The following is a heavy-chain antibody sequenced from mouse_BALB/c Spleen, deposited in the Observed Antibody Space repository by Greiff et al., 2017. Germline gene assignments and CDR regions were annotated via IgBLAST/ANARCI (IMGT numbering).Heavy chain of an antibody. CDR1: GFNIKDYY. Sequence: EVQLQQSGAELVRSGASVKLSCTASGFNIKDYYMHWVKQRPEQGLEWIGWIDPENGDTEYAPKFQGKATMTADTSSNTAYLQLSSLTSEDTAVYYCNAALPFAYWGQGTLVTVSA. V-gene: IGHV14-4*02. D-gene: IGHD1-2*01. CDR2: IDPENGDT. CDR3: NAALPFAY. J-gene: IGHJ3*01.